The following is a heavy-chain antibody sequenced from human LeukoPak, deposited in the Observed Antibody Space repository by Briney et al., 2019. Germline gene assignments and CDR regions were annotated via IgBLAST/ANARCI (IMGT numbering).Heavy chain of an antibody. CDR1: GIPFGDYY. V-gene: IGHV3-11*03. J-gene: IGHJ4*02. CDR2: ISSSSSYT. D-gene: IGHD6-19*01. Sequence: PGGSLRLSCVVSGIPFGDYYVNWIRQAPGKGLEWISYISSSSSYTDYADSVKGRFTISRDNAKNSLYLQMDSLTVDDTAVYYCAAGTAVDYWGQGTLVTVSS. CDR3: AAGTAVDY.